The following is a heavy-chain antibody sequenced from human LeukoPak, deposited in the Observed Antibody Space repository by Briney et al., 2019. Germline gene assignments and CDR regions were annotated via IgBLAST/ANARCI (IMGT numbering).Heavy chain of an antibody. CDR3: AKDTDPRGWEPDS. Sequence: PGGSLRLSCAASGLTFASSAANWVRQAPGKGLEWVSTILGNGDNTYYADSVKGRFTISRDNSKTTMYLQMNSLRAEDTAVYYCAKDTDPRGWEPDSWAREPLVTFSP. D-gene: IGHD6-19*01. CDR1: GLTFASSA. CDR2: ILGNGDNT. J-gene: IGHJ5*02. V-gene: IGHV3-23*01.